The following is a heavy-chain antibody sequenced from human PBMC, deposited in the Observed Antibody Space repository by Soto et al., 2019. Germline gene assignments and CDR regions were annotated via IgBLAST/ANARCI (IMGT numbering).Heavy chain of an antibody. CDR3: VKGFGSGWSS. J-gene: IGHJ5*02. V-gene: IGHV3-64D*06. Sequence: CSAAGLTFSSYGFYWVRQAPGKGPEYVSAISSNGGRTYYADSVKGRFTISRDNSKNTLYLQMSTLRPEDTAVYYCVKGFGSGWSSWGQGTLVTVSS. D-gene: IGHD6-19*01. CDR2: ISSNGGRT. CDR1: GLTFSSYG.